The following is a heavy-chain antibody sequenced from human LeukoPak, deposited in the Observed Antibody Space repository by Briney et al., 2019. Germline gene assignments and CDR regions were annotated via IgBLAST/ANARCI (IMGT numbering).Heavy chain of an antibody. CDR3: VRRGSYSDAFDI. J-gene: IGHJ3*02. CDR1: GFTFSSYD. V-gene: IGHV3-13*01. Sequence: GGSLRLSCAASGFTFSSYDMHWVSQAAGKGLEWVSAIGTAGDTYYPGSVRGRFTISRENAKNSLYLQMNSLRAGDTAVYYCVRRGSYSDAFDIWGQGTMVTVSS. CDR2: IGTAGDT. D-gene: IGHD1-26*01.